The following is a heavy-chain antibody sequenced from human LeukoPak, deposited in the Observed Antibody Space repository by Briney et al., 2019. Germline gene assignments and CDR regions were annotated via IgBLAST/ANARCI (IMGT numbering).Heavy chain of an antibody. J-gene: IGHJ6*03. CDR3: ARADGSYYEDPNYYYYYMDV. V-gene: IGHV1-8*01. CDR2: MNPNCGNT. CDR1: GYTFTSYD. Sequence: ASVKVSCKASGYTFTSYDINWVRQATGQGLEWMGWMNPNCGNTGYAQKFQGRVTMTRNTSISTAYMELSSLRSEDTAVYYCARADGSYYEDPNYYYYYMDVWGKGTTVTVSS. D-gene: IGHD1-26*01.